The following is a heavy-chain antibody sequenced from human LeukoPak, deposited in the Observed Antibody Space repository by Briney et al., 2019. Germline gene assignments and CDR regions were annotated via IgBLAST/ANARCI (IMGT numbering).Heavy chain of an antibody. CDR3: AGVTAVADLGWFDP. D-gene: IGHD6-19*01. CDR1: GGSISSYY. Sequence: KASETLSLTCTVSGGSISSYYWSWIRQPPGKGLEWIGYIYYSGSTNYNPSLKSRDTISVDTSKNQFSLKLSSVTAADTAVYYCAGVTAVADLGWFDPWGQGTLVTVSS. CDR2: IYYSGST. J-gene: IGHJ5*02. V-gene: IGHV4-59*08.